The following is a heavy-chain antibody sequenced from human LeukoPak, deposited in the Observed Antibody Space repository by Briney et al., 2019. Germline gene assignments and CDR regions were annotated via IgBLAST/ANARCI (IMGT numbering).Heavy chain of an antibody. D-gene: IGHD3-10*01. CDR2: ISTSGSTK. V-gene: IGHV3-48*03. CDR1: GFTFSSYE. J-gene: IGHJ4*02. Sequence: GGSLRLSCAASGFTFSSYEMNWVRQAPGKGLEWVSYISTSGSTKYYADSVKGRFTISRDNAKNTLYLQMNSLRAEDSAVYYCAREEVSMVRGVIIRAYNYWGQGTLVTVSS. CDR3: AREEVSMVRGVIIRAYNY.